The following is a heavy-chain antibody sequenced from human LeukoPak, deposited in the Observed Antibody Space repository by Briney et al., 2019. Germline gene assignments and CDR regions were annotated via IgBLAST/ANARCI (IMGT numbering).Heavy chain of an antibody. CDR1: GGSISSYY. CDR2: VHNNGET. D-gene: IGHD5-18*01. V-gene: IGHV4-59*08. Sequence: SETLSLTCTVSGGSISSYYWSWIRQPPGKGLEWIAYVHNNGETKHNPSLKSRDTISVDTPNNQISLRLSSVTAADTATYYCARQPAATAAFDIWGLGTMVTVSS. J-gene: IGHJ3*02. CDR3: ARQPAATAAFDI.